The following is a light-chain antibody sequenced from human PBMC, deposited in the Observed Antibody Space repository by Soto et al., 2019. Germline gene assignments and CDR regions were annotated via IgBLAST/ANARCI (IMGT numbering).Light chain of an antibody. J-gene: IGKJ1*01. V-gene: IGKV3-20*01. CDR1: QGVSGNY. CDR2: VAS. CDR3: QQYATFPRT. Sequence: EIVLTQSPATLSLSPGERATLSCRASQGVSGNYLAWYQQKPGQAPRLLMEVASTRATGFPDTFSGSGSGTDFTLTISRLEAEDFAVYYCQQYATFPRTFGRGTRVEF.